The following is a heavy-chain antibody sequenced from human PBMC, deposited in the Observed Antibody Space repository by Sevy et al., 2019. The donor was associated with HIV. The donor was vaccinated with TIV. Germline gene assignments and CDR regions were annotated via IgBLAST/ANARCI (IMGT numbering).Heavy chain of an antibody. CDR1: GYTFTSYG. CDR2: ISAYNGNT. CDR3: ARDLAVVAANHYFYY. J-gene: IGHJ4*02. V-gene: IGHV1-18*01. Sequence: ASVKVSCKASGYTFTSYGISWVRQAPGQGLEWMGWISAYNGNTNYAQKLQGRVTMTTDTSTSTAYMELRSLRSDDTAVYYCARDLAVVAANHYFYYWGQGTLVTVSS. D-gene: IGHD2-15*01.